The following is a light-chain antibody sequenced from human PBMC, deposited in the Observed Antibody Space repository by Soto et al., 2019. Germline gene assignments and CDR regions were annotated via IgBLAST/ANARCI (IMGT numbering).Light chain of an antibody. J-gene: IGKJ1*01. CDR1: QSVSSN. Sequence: EIVMTQSPATLSVSPGERATLSCRASQSVSSNLAWYQQKPGQAPRLLIYGASTRATGIPARFSGSGSGTEFTLTISSLQSEDFAVYYCQQYNNFHPWTFGQGTKV. CDR3: QQYNNFHPWT. CDR2: GAS. V-gene: IGKV3-15*01.